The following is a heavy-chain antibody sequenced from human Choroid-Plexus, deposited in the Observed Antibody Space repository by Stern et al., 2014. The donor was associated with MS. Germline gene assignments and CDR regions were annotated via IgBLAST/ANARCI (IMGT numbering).Heavy chain of an antibody. V-gene: IGHV3-30*18. CDR3: AKDRQWSTYFFDY. CDR2: ISYDGSEK. D-gene: IGHD2-15*01. Sequence: QVHLVESGGGVAQPGRPLILSCAASGFTFSNFGMHWVRQAPGKGLEWVALISYDGSEKYYADSVKGRFTIFRDNSKNTLYMHMNSLRAEDTAVYYCAKDRQWSTYFFDYWGQGSLVTVSS. CDR1: GFTFSNFG. J-gene: IGHJ4*02.